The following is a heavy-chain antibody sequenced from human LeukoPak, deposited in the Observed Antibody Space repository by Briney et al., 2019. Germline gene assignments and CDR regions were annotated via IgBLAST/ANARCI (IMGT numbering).Heavy chain of an antibody. CDR1: GFTFSSYG. CDR3: AKDSPYGTVTGVGIDY. V-gene: IGHV3-30*18. Sequence: PGGSLRLSCAASGFTFSSYGMHWVRQAPGKGLEWVAVISYDGSNKYYADSVKGRFTISRDNSKNTLYLQMNSLRAEDTAVYYCAKDSPYGTVTGVGIDYWGQGTLVTVSS. CDR2: ISYDGSNK. J-gene: IGHJ4*02. D-gene: IGHD4-11*01.